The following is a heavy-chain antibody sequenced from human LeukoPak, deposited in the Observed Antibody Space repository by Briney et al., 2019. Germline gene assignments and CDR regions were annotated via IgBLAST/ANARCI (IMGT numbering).Heavy chain of an antibody. Sequence: GGSLRLSCAASGFSFSTYAMHWVRQAPGKGLEGVALIWHDASHTFYTDSVKDRFTISRDNSKNTVYLQMNSLGGEDTAVYYCAREIFGSGSYPHYWGQGTLVTVSS. J-gene: IGHJ4*02. CDR3: AREIFGSGSYPHY. CDR1: GFSFSTYA. CDR2: IWHDASHT. V-gene: IGHV3-33*01. D-gene: IGHD3-10*01.